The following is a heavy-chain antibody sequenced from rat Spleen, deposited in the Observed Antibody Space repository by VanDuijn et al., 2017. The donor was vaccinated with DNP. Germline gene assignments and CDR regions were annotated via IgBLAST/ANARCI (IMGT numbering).Heavy chain of an antibody. J-gene: IGHJ2*01. Sequence: EVQLVESGGGLVQPGRSLKLSCAGSGFSFSDYYMAWVRQAPTKGLEWVAYISYDGGSAYYGDPVKGRFTTSRDNAKSTLYLQMSSLRSEDMATYYCARHVLPLRVWDYWGQGVMVTVSS. D-gene: IGHD1-4*01. CDR2: ISYDGGSA. CDR3: ARHVLPLRVWDY. CDR1: GFSFSDYY. V-gene: IGHV5-22*01.